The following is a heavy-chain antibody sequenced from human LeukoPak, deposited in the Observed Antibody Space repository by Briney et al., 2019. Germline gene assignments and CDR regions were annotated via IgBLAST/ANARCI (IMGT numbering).Heavy chain of an antibody. V-gene: IGHV5-51*01. D-gene: IGHD3-22*01. CDR1: GYSFTSYW. J-gene: IGHJ4*02. CDR3: ARLLLPHYYFDY. CDR2: IYPGDSDT. Sequence: LGESLKISCKGSGYSFTSYWIGWVRQMPGKGLEWMGIIYPGDSDTTYSPSFQGQVTISAGKSISTAYLQWSSLKASDTAMYYCARLLLPHYYFDYWGQGTLVTVSS.